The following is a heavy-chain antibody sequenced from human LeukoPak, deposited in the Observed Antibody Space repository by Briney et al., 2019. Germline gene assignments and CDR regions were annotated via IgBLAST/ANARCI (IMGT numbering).Heavy chain of an antibody. Sequence: SETLSLTCTVSGGSINSYYWSWIRQPPGKGLEWIGYIYYSGSANYNPSLKGRVTISVDTSKNQFSLKLSSVGAADTAVYYCARHCLTYYFASDIWGQGTMVTVSS. CDR2: IYYSGSA. CDR3: ARHCLTYYFASDI. J-gene: IGHJ3*02. D-gene: IGHD3-10*01. V-gene: IGHV4-59*01. CDR1: GGSINSYY.